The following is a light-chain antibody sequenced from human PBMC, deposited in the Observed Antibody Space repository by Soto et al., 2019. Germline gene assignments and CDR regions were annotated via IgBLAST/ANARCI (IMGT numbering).Light chain of an antibody. V-gene: IGLV2-14*01. CDR2: EVN. Sequence: QSALTQPASVSGSPGQSITISCTGTGSDVGSHVYVSWYQQHPGKAPKLMIYEVNNRPSGVSNRFSGSKSGNTASLTISGLQAEDEADYYCNSYTSSTTYVFGTGTKLTVL. CDR3: NSYTSSTTYV. J-gene: IGLJ1*01. CDR1: GSDVGSHVY.